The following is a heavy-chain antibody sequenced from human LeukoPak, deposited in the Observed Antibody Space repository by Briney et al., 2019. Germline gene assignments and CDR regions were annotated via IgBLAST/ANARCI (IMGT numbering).Heavy chain of an antibody. CDR1: GGSISSGDYY. V-gene: IGHV4-30-4*01. CDR3: ARERTGYYYDSSGYYAAFDI. Sequence: SQTLSLTCTVSGGSISSGDYYWSWIHQPPGKGLEWIGYIYYSGSTYYNPSLKSRVTISVDTSKNQFSLKLSSVTAADTAVYYCARERTGYYYDSSGYYAAFDIWGQGTMVTASS. D-gene: IGHD3-22*01. CDR2: IYYSGST. J-gene: IGHJ3*02.